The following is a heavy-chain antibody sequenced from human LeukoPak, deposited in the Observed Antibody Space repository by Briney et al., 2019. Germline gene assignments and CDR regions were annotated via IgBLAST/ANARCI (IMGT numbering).Heavy chain of an antibody. D-gene: IGHD3-22*01. J-gene: IGHJ4*02. CDR2: IYSGGST. CDR1: GFTVSSNY. Sequence: GGSLRLSCAASGFTVSSNYMSWVRQAPGKGLEWVSVIYSGGSTYYADSVKGRFTISRDNSKNTLYLQMNSLRAEDTAVYYCVRAPPYYYDSSGYQFDYWGQGTLVTVSS. V-gene: IGHV3-53*01. CDR3: VRAPPYYYDSSGYQFDY.